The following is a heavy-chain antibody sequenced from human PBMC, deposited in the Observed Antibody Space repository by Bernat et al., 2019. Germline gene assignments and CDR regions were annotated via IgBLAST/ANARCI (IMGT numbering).Heavy chain of an antibody. V-gene: IGHV3-7*01. CDR2: IKGDGSEK. Sequence: EVRLVESGGGLVQPGGSLRLSCAASGFTFSTYWMSWVRQAPGKGLEWVAAIKGDGSEKSYVDSVTDRFIISRDNAKNSLYLQMNSVKVEDTAVYYCATYNDGTGDYFDNWGQGTLVTVSS. J-gene: IGHJ4*02. D-gene: IGHD1-14*01. CDR3: ATYNDGTGDYFDN. CDR1: GFTFSTYW.